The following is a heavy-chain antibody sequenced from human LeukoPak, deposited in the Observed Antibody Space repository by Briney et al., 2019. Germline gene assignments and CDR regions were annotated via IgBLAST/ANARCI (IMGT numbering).Heavy chain of an antibody. D-gene: IGHD3-10*01. Sequence: SETLSLTCTVSGGSISSYYWSWIRQPPGKGLEWIGYIYYSGSTNYNPSLKSRVTISVGTSKNQFSLKLTSVTAADTAVYFCARGGYYGSGNDFRFDPWGQGTLVTVSS. CDR3: ARGGYYGSGNDFRFDP. CDR2: IYYSGST. CDR1: GGSISSYY. J-gene: IGHJ5*02. V-gene: IGHV4-59*01.